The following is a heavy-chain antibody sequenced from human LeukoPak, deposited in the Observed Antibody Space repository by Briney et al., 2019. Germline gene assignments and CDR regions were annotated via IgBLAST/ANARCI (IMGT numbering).Heavy chain of an antibody. CDR3: AAEGYYGGFYI. CDR1: GFTFSGYS. V-gene: IGHV3-48*02. CDR2: ITSSSSTI. D-gene: IGHD3-3*01. Sequence: PGGSLRLSCAASGFTFSGYSMNWVRQAPGKGLEWVSYITSSSSTILYTDSVKGRFTISRDNAKNSLSLQMNSLADEDTAVYYCAAEGYYGGFYIWGQGTMVTVSS. J-gene: IGHJ3*02.